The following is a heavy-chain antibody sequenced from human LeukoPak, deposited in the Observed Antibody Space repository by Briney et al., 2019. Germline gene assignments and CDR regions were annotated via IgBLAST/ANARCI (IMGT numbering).Heavy chain of an antibody. D-gene: IGHD2-2*01. V-gene: IGHV4-34*01. CDR3: ARGQGVPAALGPIFFDY. CDR1: GGSFSGYY. CDR2: INHSGST. J-gene: IGHJ4*02. Sequence: SETLSLTCAVYGGSFSGYYWSWIRQPPGKGLEWIGEINHSGSTNYNPSLKSRVTISVDTSKNQFSLKLSSVTAADTAVYYCARGQGVPAALGPIFFDYWGQGILVTVSS.